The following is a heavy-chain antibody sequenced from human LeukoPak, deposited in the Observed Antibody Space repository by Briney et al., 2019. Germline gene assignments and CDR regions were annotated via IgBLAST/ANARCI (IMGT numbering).Heavy chain of an antibody. CDR1: GGSFSGYY. V-gene: IGHV4-34*01. CDR2: INHSGST. CDR3: ARGGPFDI. J-gene: IGHJ3*02. Sequence: PSETLSLTCAVYGGSFSGYYWSWIRQSPGRGLEWIGEINHSGSTNYNPSLKSRVTISADTSKNQFSLKLSSVTAADTAVYYCARGGPFDIWGQGTMVTVSS.